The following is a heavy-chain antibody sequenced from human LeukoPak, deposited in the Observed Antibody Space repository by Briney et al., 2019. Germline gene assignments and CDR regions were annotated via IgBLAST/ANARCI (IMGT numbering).Heavy chain of an antibody. V-gene: IGHV4-61*02. CDR1: GGSISSGSYY. CDR2: IYTSGST. J-gene: IGHJ4*02. Sequence: SQTLSLTCTVSGGSISSGSYYWSWIRQPAGKGLEWIGRIYTSGSTNYNPSLKSRVTISVDTSKNQFSLKLSSVTAANTAVYYCARNREPAATIDYWGQGTLVTVSS. CDR3: ARNREPAATIDY. D-gene: IGHD2-2*01.